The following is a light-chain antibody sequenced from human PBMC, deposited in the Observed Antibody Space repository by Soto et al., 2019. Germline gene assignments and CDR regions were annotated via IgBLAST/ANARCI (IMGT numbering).Light chain of an antibody. CDR3: QRTYNAPFT. Sequence: EIVLTQSPGTLSLSPGEGGTLSCRASQSISSSYLAWYQQKPGQSPRLLFYAASSRATGVPDRFSGSGSGTDFTLTISRLEPEDFATYYCQRTYNAPFTFGPGTKVSIK. V-gene: IGKV3-20*01. CDR2: AAS. J-gene: IGKJ3*01. CDR1: QSISSSY.